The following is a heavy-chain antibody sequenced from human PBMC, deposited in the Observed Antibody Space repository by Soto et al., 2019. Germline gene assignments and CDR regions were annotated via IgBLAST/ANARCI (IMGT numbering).Heavy chain of an antibody. V-gene: IGHV4-39*01. Sequence: SETLSLTCTVSGGSISSSSYYWGWIRQPPGKGLEWIGSIYYSGSTYYNPSLQSRVTISLDTSKSQFSLRLSSVTAADSAVYFCARLEGLATISYYFDFWGQGAQVTVSS. D-gene: IGHD3-9*01. CDR1: GGSISSSSYY. J-gene: IGHJ4*02. CDR2: IYYSGST. CDR3: ARLEGLATISYYFDF.